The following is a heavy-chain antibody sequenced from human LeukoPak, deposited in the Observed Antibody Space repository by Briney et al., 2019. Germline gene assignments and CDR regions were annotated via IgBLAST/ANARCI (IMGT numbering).Heavy chain of an antibody. CDR3: ARDYDGSGYFGY. Sequence: GSRRLSCAASGFTFSIYTMNWVRQAPGKGLEWVSSISSSSNYIYYADSVKGRFTISRDNAKNSLYLQMNSLRAEDTAVYYCARDYDGSGYFGYWGQGTLVTVSS. D-gene: IGHD3-22*01. CDR1: GFTFSIYT. V-gene: IGHV3-21*01. J-gene: IGHJ4*02. CDR2: ISSSSNYI.